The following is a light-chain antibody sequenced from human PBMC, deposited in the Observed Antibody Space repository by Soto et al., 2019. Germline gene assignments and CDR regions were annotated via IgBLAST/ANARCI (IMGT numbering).Light chain of an antibody. CDR3: QQYGSSVT. CDR2: GAH. CDR1: QTVRNNY. J-gene: IGKJ1*01. Sequence: EIVLTQSPGTLSLSPGERATLSCRASQTVRNNYLAWYQQKPGQAPRLLISGAHNRAPGIPDRFSGSESGTDFTLRISRLEPEDFAVYYCQQYGSSVTFGQGTKVDIK. V-gene: IGKV3-20*01.